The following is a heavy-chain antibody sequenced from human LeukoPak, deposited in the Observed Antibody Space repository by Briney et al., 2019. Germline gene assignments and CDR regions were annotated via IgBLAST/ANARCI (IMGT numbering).Heavy chain of an antibody. D-gene: IGHD6-6*01. CDR3: ARQDARGYYYYGMDV. CDR1: GFTFSSYG. J-gene: IGHJ6*02. CDR2: IWYDGSDK. V-gene: IGHV3-33*01. Sequence: GRSLRLSCAASGFTFSSYGMHWVRQAPGKGLEWVAFIWYDGSDKYYADSLKGRSTISRDNSKNTVYLQINSLRAEDTGMYYCARQDARGYYYYGMDVWGQGTTVTVSS.